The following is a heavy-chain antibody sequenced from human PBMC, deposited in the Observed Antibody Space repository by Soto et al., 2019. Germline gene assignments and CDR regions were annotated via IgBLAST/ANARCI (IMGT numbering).Heavy chain of an antibody. CDR3: ARVLAARASRDFDY. CDR1: GGSFSTDY. Sequence: QVQLQQWGAGLLKPSETLSLTCAVYGGSFSTDYLSWIRQPPGKGLEWIGEINPSGGTNYNPSLKSRVTISVATTKNQFSPKLSSVTAADTAVYYCARVLAARASRDFDYRGQGTLVTVSS. D-gene: IGHD6-6*01. CDR2: INPSGGT. J-gene: IGHJ4*02. V-gene: IGHV4-34*01.